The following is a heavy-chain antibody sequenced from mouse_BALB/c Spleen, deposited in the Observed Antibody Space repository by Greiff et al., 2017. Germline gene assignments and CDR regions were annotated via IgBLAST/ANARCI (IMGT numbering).Heavy chain of an antibody. CDR3: ARNDYDADYAMDY. D-gene: IGHD2-4*01. CDR1: GYTFTDYA. CDR2: ISIYYDNT. J-gene: IGHJ4*01. Sequence: VQLHQSGPELVRPGESVKISCKGSGYTFTDYAMHWVKQSHAKSLEWIGVISIYYDNTNYNQKFKGKATMTVDKSSSTAYMELARLTSEDSAIYYCARNDYDADYAMDYWGQGTSVTVSS. V-gene: IGHV1-67*01.